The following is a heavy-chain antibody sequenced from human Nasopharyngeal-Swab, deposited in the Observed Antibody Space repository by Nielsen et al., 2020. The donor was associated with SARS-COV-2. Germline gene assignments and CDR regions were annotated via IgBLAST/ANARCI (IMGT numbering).Heavy chain of an antibody. CDR3: ATAPGTTGFYGWFDP. CDR1: GYTFTGYY. D-gene: IGHD1-7*01. V-gene: IGHV1-2*02. Sequence: ASVKVSCKASGYTFTGYYMHWVRQAPGQGLEWMGWINPNSGGTNYAQKFQGRVTMTRDTSISTAYMELSSLRSEDTAVYYCATAPGTTGFYGWFDPWGQGTLVTVSS. J-gene: IGHJ5*02. CDR2: INPNSGGT.